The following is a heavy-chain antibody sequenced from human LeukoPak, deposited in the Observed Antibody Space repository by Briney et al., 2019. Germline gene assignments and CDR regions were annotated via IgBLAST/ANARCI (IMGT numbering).Heavy chain of an antibody. J-gene: IGHJ3*02. CDR2: IIPIFGTA. V-gene: IGHV1-69*05. CDR3: ARVTMGRGVILHDAFDI. D-gene: IGHD3-10*01. Sequence: GSSVKVSCKASGGTFSSYAISWVRQAPGQGLEWMGGIIPIFGTANYAQKFQGGVTITTDESTSTAYMELSSLRSEDTAVYYCARVTMGRGVILHDAFDIWGQGTMVTVSS. CDR1: GGTFSSYA.